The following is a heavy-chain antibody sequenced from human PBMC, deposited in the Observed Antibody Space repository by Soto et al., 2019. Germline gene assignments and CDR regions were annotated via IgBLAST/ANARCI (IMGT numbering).Heavy chain of an antibody. CDR3: EKWSRFADD. J-gene: IGHJ4*02. D-gene: IGHD3-10*01. CDR2: ISNDGSTT. V-gene: IGHV3-23*01. CDR1: GFTLSSNS. Sequence: GGSLRLSCAASGFTLSSNSMAWVRQAPGKRLQWVSGISNDGSTTFYADSVRGRFNISRDTSTNTLYLQMDSLRVEDTAVYFSEKWSRFADDWGQGSLVPGSS.